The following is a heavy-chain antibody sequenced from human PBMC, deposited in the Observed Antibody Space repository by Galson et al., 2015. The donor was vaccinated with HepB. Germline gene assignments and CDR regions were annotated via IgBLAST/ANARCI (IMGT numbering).Heavy chain of an antibody. V-gene: IGHV3-30-3*01. Sequence: SLRLSCAAPGFTFSSYAMHWVRQAPGKGLEWVAVISYDGSNKYYADSVKGRFTISRDNSKNTLYLQMNSLRAEDTAVYYCARVAAGYYYYYYMDVWGKGTTVTVSS. CDR2: ISYDGSNK. CDR1: GFTFSSYA. J-gene: IGHJ6*03. CDR3: ARVAAGYYYYYYMDV. D-gene: IGHD6-13*01.